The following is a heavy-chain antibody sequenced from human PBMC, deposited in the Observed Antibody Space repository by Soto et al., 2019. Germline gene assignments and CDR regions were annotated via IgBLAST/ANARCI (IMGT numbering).Heavy chain of an antibody. Sequence: ASVKVSCKASGYTFTSYGISWVRQAPGQGLEWMGWISAYNGNTNYAQKLQGRVTMTTDTSTSTAYMELRSLRSDDTAVYDCARGEWRQLDNWFDPWGQGTLVTVSS. V-gene: IGHV1-18*01. CDR2: ISAYNGNT. CDR1: GYTFTSYG. D-gene: IGHD6-13*01. J-gene: IGHJ5*02. CDR3: ARGEWRQLDNWFDP.